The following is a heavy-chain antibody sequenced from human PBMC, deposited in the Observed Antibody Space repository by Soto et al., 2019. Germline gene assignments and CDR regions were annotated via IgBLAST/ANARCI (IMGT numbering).Heavy chain of an antibody. CDR2: ISSSSSYI. CDR3: ARARFRYSSSWYTGKGNDAFDI. V-gene: IGHV3-21*01. Sequence: GGSLRLSCAASGFTFSSYSMNWVRQAPGEGLEWVSSISSSSSYIYYADSVKGRFTISRDNAKNSLYLQMNSLRAEDTAVYYCARARFRYSSSWYTGKGNDAFDIWGQGTMVTVSS. D-gene: IGHD6-13*01. CDR1: GFTFSSYS. J-gene: IGHJ3*02.